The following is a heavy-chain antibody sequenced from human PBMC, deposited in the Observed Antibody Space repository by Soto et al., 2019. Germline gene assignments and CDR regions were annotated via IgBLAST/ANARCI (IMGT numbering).Heavy chain of an antibody. CDR3: ARGGGYGDYYYYGMDV. J-gene: IGHJ6*02. D-gene: IGHD4-17*01. CDR1: GFTFSSYA. CDR2: ISGSGGST. V-gene: IGHV3-23*01. Sequence: EVQLLESGGGLVQPGGSLRLSCAASGFTFSSYAMSWVRQAPGKGLEWVSAISGSGGSTYYADSVKGRFTISRDNSKNTLYLQMNSLRAEDTAVYYCARGGGYGDYYYYGMDVWGQGTTVTVSS.